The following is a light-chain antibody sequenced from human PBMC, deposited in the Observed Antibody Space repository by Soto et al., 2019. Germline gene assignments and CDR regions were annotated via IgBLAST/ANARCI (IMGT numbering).Light chain of an antibody. CDR2: AAS. CDR1: QSISTY. Sequence: DIQMTQSPSSLSASVGDRVTITCRASQSISTYLNWYQQKLGQDPKVLIYAASSLQSGIPSRFSGSGSETDFTLTISSLQPEDFATYYCQQSYSTPITFGQGTRLEIK. V-gene: IGKV1-39*01. CDR3: QQSYSTPIT. J-gene: IGKJ5*01.